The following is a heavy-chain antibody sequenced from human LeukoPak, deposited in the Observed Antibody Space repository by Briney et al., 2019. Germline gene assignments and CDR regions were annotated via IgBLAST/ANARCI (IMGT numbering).Heavy chain of an antibody. D-gene: IGHD6-19*01. CDR3: ARGWFSSREGDAFDV. Sequence: SETLSLTCTVPGASISSYYWSWIRQPPGKGLEWIGRFYISGSTNNNPSLKSRVTMSLDTSKKQFSLNLTSVTAADTAVYYCARGWFSSREGDAFDVWGQGTMVTVSS. CDR1: GASISSYY. J-gene: IGHJ3*01. V-gene: IGHV4-4*07. CDR2: FYISGST.